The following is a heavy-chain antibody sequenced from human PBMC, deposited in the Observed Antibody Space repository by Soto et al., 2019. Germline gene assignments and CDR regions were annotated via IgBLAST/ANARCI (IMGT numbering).Heavy chain of an antibody. J-gene: IGHJ3*02. D-gene: IGHD3-22*01. CDR1: GYGFTSYY. Sequence: ASVKVSCEASGYGFTSYYMHWVRQAPGQGLEWMGIINPSGGSTSYAQKFQGRVTMTRDTSTSTVYMELSSLRSEDTAVYYYARASNYYDSSGYYYGGSGAFDIWGQGTMVTVSS. CDR3: ARASNYYDSSGYYYGGSGAFDI. V-gene: IGHV1-46*01. CDR2: INPSGGST.